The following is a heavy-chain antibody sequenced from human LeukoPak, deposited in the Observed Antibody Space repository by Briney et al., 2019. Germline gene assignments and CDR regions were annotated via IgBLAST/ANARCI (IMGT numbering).Heavy chain of an antibody. CDR2: INPSGGGA. CDR3: ARDVSHSGSRDAWWFDP. Sequence: AAVKVSCKASGYTFTNHYMHGVRQAPGQGLEGMGGINPSGGGASYAQKFQGRVTMTRDMSTNTFYMELSSLRFEDTAVYYCARDVSHSGSRDAWWFDPWGQGTLVTVSS. D-gene: IGHD6-13*01. CDR1: GYTFTNHY. J-gene: IGHJ5*02. V-gene: IGHV1-46*01.